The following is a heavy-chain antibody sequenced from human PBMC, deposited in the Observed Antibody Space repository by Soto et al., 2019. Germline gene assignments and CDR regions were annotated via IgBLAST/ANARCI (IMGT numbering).Heavy chain of an antibody. CDR3: ARIPDFSSEPIFDY. V-gene: IGHV4-30-4*01. D-gene: IGHD6-6*01. J-gene: IGHJ4*02. CDR1: GGSISSGDYY. Sequence: SETLSLTCTVSGGSISSGDYYWSWIRQPPGKGLEWIGYIYYSGSTYYNPSLKSRVTISVDTSKNQFSLKLSSVTAADTAVYYCARIPDFSSEPIFDYWGQGTLVTVSS. CDR2: IYYSGST.